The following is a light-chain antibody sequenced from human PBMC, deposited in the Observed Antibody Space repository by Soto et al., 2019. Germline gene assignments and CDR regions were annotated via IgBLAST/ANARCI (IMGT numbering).Light chain of an antibody. CDR1: QSVSSNY. Sequence: EIVLTQSPGTLSLSPGERATLSCRASQSVSSNYLAWYQQKPGQAPRLLIYGASSRPTGIPDRFSGSVSRTDFTLTIRRLETEDFTVYYCQVYGTSPRYTFGQGNNQEIK. V-gene: IGKV3-20*01. CDR2: GAS. J-gene: IGKJ2*01. CDR3: QVYGTSPRYT.